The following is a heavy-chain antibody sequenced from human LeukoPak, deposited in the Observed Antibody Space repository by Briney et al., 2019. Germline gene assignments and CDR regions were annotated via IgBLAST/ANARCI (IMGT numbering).Heavy chain of an antibody. CDR3: ARFGGSDAFDI. CDR2: IRSDGSNK. CDR1: GFSFSSYG. V-gene: IGHV3-30*02. D-gene: IGHD3-16*01. J-gene: IGHJ3*02. Sequence: GGSLRLSCAGSGFSFSSYGMHWVRQAPGKGLEWMAFIRSDGSNKYYADSVKGRFTISRDNSKNTLYLQMNSLRAEDTAVYYCARFGGSDAFDIWGQGTMVTVSS.